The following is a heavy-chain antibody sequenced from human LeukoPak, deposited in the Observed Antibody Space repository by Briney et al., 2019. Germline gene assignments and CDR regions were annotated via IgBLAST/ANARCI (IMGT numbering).Heavy chain of an antibody. J-gene: IGHJ5*02. CDR3: ARTNSGSYYGNPNRWFDP. CDR2: IYTSGST. D-gene: IGHD3-10*01. Sequence: SETLSLTCTVSGGSISSYYWSWIRQPAGKGLEWIGRIYTSGSTNYNPSLKSRVTMSVDTSKNQFSLKLSSVTAADTAVYYCARTNSGSYYGNPNRWFDPWGQGTLVTVSS. CDR1: GGSISSYY. V-gene: IGHV4-4*07.